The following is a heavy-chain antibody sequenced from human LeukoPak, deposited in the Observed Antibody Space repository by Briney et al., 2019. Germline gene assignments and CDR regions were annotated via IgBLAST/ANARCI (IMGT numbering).Heavy chain of an antibody. V-gene: IGHV4-34*01. D-gene: IGHD3-9*01. CDR1: GGSLSGYY. Sequence: SETLSLTCAVYGGSLSGYYWSWIRQPPGKGLEWIGEINHSGSTNYNPSLKSRVTISVDTSKNQFSLKLSSVTAADTAVYYCARGRDRWLPTSHFAFDPWGQGTLVTVSS. J-gene: IGHJ5*02. CDR2: INHSGST. CDR3: ARGRDRWLPTSHFAFDP.